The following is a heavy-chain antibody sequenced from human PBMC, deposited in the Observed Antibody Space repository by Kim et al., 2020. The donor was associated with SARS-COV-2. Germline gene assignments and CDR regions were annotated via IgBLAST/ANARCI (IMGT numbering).Heavy chain of an antibody. D-gene: IGHD3-10*01. Sequence: SEKYYVDSVKGRLTNARDNAKNSLYQQMNGLRAEDTAVYYCARARPPGARWGQGTLVTVSS. CDR3: ARARPPGAR. CDR2: SEK. J-gene: IGHJ4*02. V-gene: IGHV3-7*01.